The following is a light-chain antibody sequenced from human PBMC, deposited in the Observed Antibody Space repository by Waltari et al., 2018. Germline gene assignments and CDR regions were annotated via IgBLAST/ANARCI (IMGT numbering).Light chain of an antibody. CDR3: YSAADNSVV. J-gene: IGLJ2*01. CDR1: VLAKKY. V-gene: IGLV3-27*01. Sequence: SYELTQPSSVSVSPGQTARITCSGDVLAKKYARWFQQKPGQAPVLVIYKDSERPSGILERFSGSSAGTTVTLTISGAQVEDEADYYCYSAADNSVVFGGGTKLTVL. CDR2: KDS.